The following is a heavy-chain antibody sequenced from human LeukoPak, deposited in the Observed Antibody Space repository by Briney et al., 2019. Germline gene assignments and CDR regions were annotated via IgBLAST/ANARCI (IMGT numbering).Heavy chain of an antibody. D-gene: IGHD3-22*01. CDR3: ARRGRRGSGYSFFDY. J-gene: IGHJ4*02. V-gene: IGHV1-8*01. CDR1: GYTFINYD. Sequence: ASVKVSCKASGYTFINYDINWVRRASGQGLEWMGWMNPLSGNTAYAPQFHGRVTMSRNTSTSILYMELSSLTSEDTALYFCARRGRRGSGYSFFDYWGQGTLVTVSS. CDR2: MNPLSGNT.